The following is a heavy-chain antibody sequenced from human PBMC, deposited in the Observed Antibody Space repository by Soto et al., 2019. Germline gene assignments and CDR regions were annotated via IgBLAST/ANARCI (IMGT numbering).Heavy chain of an antibody. CDR3: ARTYCSGGSCYPYYFDY. CDR1: GYTFTIYG. Sequence: ASVKVSCKASGYTFTIYGISCVRQSPLQWLEWMGWISAYNGNTNYAQKLQGRVTMTTDTSTSTAYMELRSLRSDDTAVYYCARTYCSGGSCYPYYFDYWGQGTLVTVSS. J-gene: IGHJ4*02. V-gene: IGHV1-18*01. D-gene: IGHD2-15*01. CDR2: ISAYNGNT.